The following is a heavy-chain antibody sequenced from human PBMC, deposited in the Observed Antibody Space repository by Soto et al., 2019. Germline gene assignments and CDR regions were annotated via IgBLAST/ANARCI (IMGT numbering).Heavy chain of an antibody. CDR3: ARAPYSSSWYGDYFDY. Sequence: RSVRLECSFCWFSLSNTGMRVSWIRQPPGKALEWLARIDWDDDKFYSTSLKTRLTISKDTSKNQVVLTMTNMDPVDTATYYCARAPYSSSWYGDYFDYWGQGALVTVSS. CDR2: IDWDDDK. V-gene: IGHV2-70*04. CDR1: WFSLSNTGMR. D-gene: IGHD6-13*01. J-gene: IGHJ4*02.